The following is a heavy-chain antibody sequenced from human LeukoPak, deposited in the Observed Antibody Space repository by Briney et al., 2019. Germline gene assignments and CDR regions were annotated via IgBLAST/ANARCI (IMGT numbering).Heavy chain of an antibody. CDR2: LNHSGST. CDR1: GGSFSGYY. V-gene: IGHV4-34*01. D-gene: IGHD2-2*01. CDR3: ARVREYCSSTSCPPRAFDI. Sequence: SETLSLTCAVYGGSFSGYYWSGIGQPPGKGWGWIGELNHSGSTNYNPSLKSRVTISVDTSKNQFSLKLSSVTAADTAVYYCARVREYCSSTSCPPRAFDIWGQGTMVTVSS. J-gene: IGHJ3*02.